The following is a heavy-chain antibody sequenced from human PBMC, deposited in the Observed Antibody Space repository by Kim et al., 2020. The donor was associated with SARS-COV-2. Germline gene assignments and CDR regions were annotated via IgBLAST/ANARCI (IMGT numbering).Heavy chain of an antibody. V-gene: IGHV3-48*02. J-gene: IGHJ4*02. CDR1: GFTFSSYS. CDR3: AREGWELLGFYRSAYYFDY. CDR2: ISSSSSTI. D-gene: IGHD1-26*01. Sequence: GGSLRLSCAASGFTFSSYSMNWVRQAPGKGLEWVSYISSSSSTIYYADSVKGRFTISRDNAKNSLYLQMNSLRDEDTAVYYCAREGWELLGFYRSAYYFDYWGQGTLVTVSS.